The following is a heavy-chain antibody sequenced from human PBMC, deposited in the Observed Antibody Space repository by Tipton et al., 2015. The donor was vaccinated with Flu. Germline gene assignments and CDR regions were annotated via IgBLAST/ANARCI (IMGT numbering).Heavy chain of an antibody. V-gene: IGHV4-59*01. D-gene: IGHD5-24*01. CDR1: GGSISSYY. CDR2: VYYSGTA. J-gene: IGHJ4*02. Sequence: TLSLTCTVSGGSISSYYWSWIRQPPGKGLEWIGYVYYSGTAKYNPSLTGRVTISVDTSENNFSLKLTAVTAADTAVYYCARAGAHGYTLVQDSWGQGALVTVSS. CDR3: ARAGAHGYTLVQDS.